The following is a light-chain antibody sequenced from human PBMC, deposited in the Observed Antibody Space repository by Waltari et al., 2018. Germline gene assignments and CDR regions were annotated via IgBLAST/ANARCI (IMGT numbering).Light chain of an antibody. J-gene: IGKJ1*01. CDR1: QSVSSTY. CDR3: QQYSTSPPCT. CDR2: GTS. V-gene: IGKV3-20*01. Sequence: EIVLTQSPGTLSLSPGERATLSCRASQSVSSTYLAWYQQKPGQAPRLLIYGTSTRATGFPDRFSGSGSGTDFTLTISRLQPEDFAVYYCQQYSTSPPCTFGQGTKVEIK.